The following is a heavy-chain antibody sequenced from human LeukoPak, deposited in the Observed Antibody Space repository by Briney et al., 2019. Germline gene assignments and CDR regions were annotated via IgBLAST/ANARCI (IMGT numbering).Heavy chain of an antibody. CDR3: ARHMRGRYCSSTSCYTIPPLDY. V-gene: IGHV4-39*01. Sequence: KPSETLSLTXTVSGGSISSSSYYWGWIRQPPGKGLEWIGSIYYSGSTYYNPSLKSRVTISVDTSKNQFSLKLSSVTAADTAVYYWARHMRGRYCSSTSCYTIPPLDYWGQGTLVTVSS. CDR1: GGSISSSSYY. CDR2: IYYSGST. D-gene: IGHD2-2*02. J-gene: IGHJ4*02.